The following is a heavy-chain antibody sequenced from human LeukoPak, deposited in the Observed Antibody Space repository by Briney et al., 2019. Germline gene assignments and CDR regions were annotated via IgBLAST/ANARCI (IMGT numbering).Heavy chain of an antibody. CDR2: ISAYNGNT. D-gene: IGHD2-15*01. CDR1: GYTFTSYG. CDR3: ARNFPCSGGSCYPDY. V-gene: IGHV1-18*01. Sequence: ASVKVSCKASGYTFTSYGISWVRQAPGQGLEWMGWISAYNGNTNYAQKLQGRVTMTTDTSTSTAYMELRSLRSDDTAVYYCARNFPCSGGSCYPDYWGQGTLVTVSS. J-gene: IGHJ4*02.